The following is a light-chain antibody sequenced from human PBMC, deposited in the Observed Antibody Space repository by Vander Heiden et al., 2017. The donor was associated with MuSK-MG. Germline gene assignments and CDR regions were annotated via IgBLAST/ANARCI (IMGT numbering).Light chain of an antibody. V-gene: IGKV4-1*01. Sequence: DIVMTQSPDSLSVSLGGRATINCKASQSLFHSDNSKDFLAWYHQKPGQPPKLLMSWASTRESGVPDRFSGSASGTDFTLSISSLHAEDVAVYYCQQDLDAAITFGHGTRVDIK. CDR1: QSLFHSDNSKDF. CDR2: WAS. J-gene: IGKJ3*01. CDR3: QQDLDAAIT.